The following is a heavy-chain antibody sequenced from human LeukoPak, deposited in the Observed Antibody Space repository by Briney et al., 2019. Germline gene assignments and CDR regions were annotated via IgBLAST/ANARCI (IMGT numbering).Heavy chain of an antibody. Sequence: PGGSLRLSCAASGFTVSDNYMSWVRQAPGKGLEWVSTISGSGDSTYYADSVKGRFTIARDNSKKTLYLQMNSLRAEDTAVYYCAKAKGVDFWSGYFEYWGQGTLVTVSS. CDR2: ISGSGDST. J-gene: IGHJ4*02. CDR3: AKAKGVDFWSGYFEY. CDR1: GFTVSDNY. D-gene: IGHD3-3*01. V-gene: IGHV3-23*01.